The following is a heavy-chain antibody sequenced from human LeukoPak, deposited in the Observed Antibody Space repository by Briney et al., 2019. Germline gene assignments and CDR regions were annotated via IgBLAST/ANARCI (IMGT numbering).Heavy chain of an antibody. D-gene: IGHD4-17*01. V-gene: IGHV1-8*01. J-gene: IGHJ5*02. CDR1: GYTFTSYD. CDR3: ARGDYGDYVVNWFDP. CDR2: MNPNSGNT. Sequence: ASVKVSCKASGYTFTSYDINWVRQATGQGLEWKGWMNPNSGNTGYAQKFQGRVTMTRNTSISTAYMELSSLRSEDTAVYYCARGDYGDYVVNWFDPWGQGTLVTVSS.